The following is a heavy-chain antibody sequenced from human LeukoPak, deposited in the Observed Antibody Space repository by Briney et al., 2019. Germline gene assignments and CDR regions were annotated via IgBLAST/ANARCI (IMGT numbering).Heavy chain of an antibody. CDR3: ARQGPGYCGTTSCYGVDY. J-gene: IGHJ4*02. CDR2: INTNTGNP. CDR1: GYTFTSCA. V-gene: IGHV7-4-1*02. D-gene: IGHD2-2*01. Sequence: ASVKVSCKASGYTFTSCAMYWVRQAPGQGLEWMGWINTNTGNPTYAQGFTGRVFFSLDTSVSTAYLQISSLKAEDTAVYYCARQGPGYCGTTSCYGVDYWGQGTLVTVSS.